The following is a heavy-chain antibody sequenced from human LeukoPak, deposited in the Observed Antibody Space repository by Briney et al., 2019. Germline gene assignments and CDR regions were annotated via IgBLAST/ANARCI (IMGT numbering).Heavy chain of an antibody. Sequence: PSETLSLTCTVSGGSISSSSYYWGWIRQPPGKGLEWIGSIYYSGSTYYNPSLKSRVTISVDTSKNQFSLKLSSVTAADTAVYYCARHFYGDYYNWFDPWGQGTLVTVSS. J-gene: IGHJ5*02. D-gene: IGHD4-17*01. CDR2: IYYSGST. CDR3: ARHFYGDYYNWFDP. CDR1: GGSISSSSYY. V-gene: IGHV4-39*01.